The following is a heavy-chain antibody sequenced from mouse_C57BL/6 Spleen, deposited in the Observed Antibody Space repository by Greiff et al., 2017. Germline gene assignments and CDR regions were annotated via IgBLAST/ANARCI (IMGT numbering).Heavy chain of an antibody. CDR3: ATWGGLNFDY. D-gene: IGHD1-3*01. CDR2: IDPSDIYT. J-gene: IGHJ2*01. CDR1: GYTFTSYW. V-gene: IGHV1-69*01. Sequence: VQLQQPGAELVMPGASVKLSCKASGYTFTSYWMHWVKQRPGQGLEWIGEIDPSDIYTNYNQKFKGKSTLTVDKSSSTAYMQLSSLTSEDSAVYYGATWGGLNFDYWGKGTTLTVYS.